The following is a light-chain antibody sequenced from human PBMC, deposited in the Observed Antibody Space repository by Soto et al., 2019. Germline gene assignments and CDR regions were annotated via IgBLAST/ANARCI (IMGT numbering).Light chain of an antibody. J-gene: IGKJ4*01. V-gene: IGKV3-11*01. CDR3: QQRSDWPPLT. CDR2: DAS. Sequence: EVVLTQSPATLCLSPGQRATLSCRASQSVSTFLAWYQQKPGQAPRLLIYDASNRATGIPARFSGSGSGTDFTLTISSLEPEDFAVYYCQQRSDWPPLTFGGGTKVDI. CDR1: QSVSTF.